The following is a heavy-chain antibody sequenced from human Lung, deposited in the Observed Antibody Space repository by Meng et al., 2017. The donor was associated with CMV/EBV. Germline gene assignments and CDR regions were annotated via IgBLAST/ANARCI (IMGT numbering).Heavy chain of an antibody. V-gene: IGHV4-59*12. CDR3: AKGGGSWFGP. Sequence: SETLSLTCTVSGASMSSDYWSWIRQSPGKGLEWVASVYHMGNTNYNPSLKSRATISLDTSKIQFSLKLISVTGADTAISYCAKGGGSWFGPWGQGSLVTVSS. D-gene: IGHD3-16*01. CDR2: VYHMGNT. CDR1: GASMSSDY. J-gene: IGHJ5*02.